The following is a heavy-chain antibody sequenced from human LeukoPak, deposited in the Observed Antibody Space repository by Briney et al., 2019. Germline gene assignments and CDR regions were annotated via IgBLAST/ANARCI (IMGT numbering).Heavy chain of an antibody. Sequence: GGSLRLSCAGSGFTLSSNWMHWVRQAPGKGLVWVSRIYSDGSRTNYADSVKGRFTISGDNAKNSLYLQMNSLRAEDTAVYYCARDRQWLRLPPDYWGQGTLVTVSS. CDR1: GFTLSSNW. CDR2: IYSDGSRT. J-gene: IGHJ4*02. CDR3: ARDRQWLRLPPDY. D-gene: IGHD5-12*01. V-gene: IGHV3-74*01.